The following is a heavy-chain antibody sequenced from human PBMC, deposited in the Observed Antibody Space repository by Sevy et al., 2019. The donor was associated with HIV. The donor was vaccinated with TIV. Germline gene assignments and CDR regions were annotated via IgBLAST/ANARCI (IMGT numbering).Heavy chain of an antibody. D-gene: IGHD3-22*01. CDR2: ISSGSSTK. CDR3: ARDAYHDSSGSADFDY. CDR1: GFTFSNYA. Sequence: GGSLRLSCAASGFTFSNYAMNWVRQAPGKGLEWVSYISSGSSTKNYADSVKGRFTISRDNAKNSLYLQMNSLRDEDTAVYYRARDAYHDSSGSADFDYWGQGTQVTVSS. J-gene: IGHJ4*02. V-gene: IGHV3-48*02.